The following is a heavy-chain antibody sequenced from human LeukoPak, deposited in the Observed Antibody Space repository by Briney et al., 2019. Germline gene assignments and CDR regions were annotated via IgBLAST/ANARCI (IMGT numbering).Heavy chain of an antibody. Sequence: SETLSLTCAVYGGSFSGYYWSWIRQPPGKGLEWIGEINHSGSTNYNPSLKSRVTIPVDTSKNQFSLKLSSVTAADTAVYYCARGSKEAAAEVPQKHFDYWGQGTLVTVSS. D-gene: IGHD6-13*01. CDR2: INHSGST. CDR3: ARGSKEAAAEVPQKHFDY. J-gene: IGHJ4*02. V-gene: IGHV4-34*01. CDR1: GGSFSGYY.